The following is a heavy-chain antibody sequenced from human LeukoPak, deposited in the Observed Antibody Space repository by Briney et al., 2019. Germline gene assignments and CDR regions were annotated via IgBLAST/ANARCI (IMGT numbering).Heavy chain of an antibody. Sequence: SVKVSCKAPGGTFSSYAISWVRQAPGQGLEWMGGIIPIFGTANYAQNFQGRLTMTKDTSTNTIYMELRSLRSEDTAVYFCARVAGYDAFFDYWGQGSLVTVSS. CDR1: GGTFSSYA. J-gene: IGHJ4*02. CDR3: ARVAGYDAFFDY. D-gene: IGHD2-2*01. V-gene: IGHV1-69*05. CDR2: IIPIFGTA.